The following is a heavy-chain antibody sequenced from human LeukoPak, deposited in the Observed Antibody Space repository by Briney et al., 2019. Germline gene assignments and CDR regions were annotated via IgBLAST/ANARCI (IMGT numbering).Heavy chain of an antibody. CDR3: ARGLRYAVTTEYYFDY. J-gene: IGHJ4*02. CDR2: INPSGGST. D-gene: IGHD4-17*01. V-gene: IGHV1-46*01. Sequence: GASVKVSCKASGYTFTGSYMHWVRQAPGQGLEWMGIINPSGGSTSYAQKFQGRVTMTRDMSTSTVYMELSSLRSEDTAVYYCARGLRYAVTTEYYFDYWGQGTLVTVSS. CDR1: GYTFTGSY.